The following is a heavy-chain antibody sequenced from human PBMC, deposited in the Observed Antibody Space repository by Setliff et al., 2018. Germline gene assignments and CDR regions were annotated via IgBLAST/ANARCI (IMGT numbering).Heavy chain of an antibody. J-gene: IGHJ6*03. Sequence: SETLSLTCSVSDDSFYSDYYFWGWIRQPPGKGLEWIATISSSGATNYNSSLKSRVTLSRDVAKRQFALNLRSVTAVDTAVYYCARMSGFLYMDVWGKGTMVTVSS. D-gene: IGHD3-3*01. CDR2: ISSSGAT. CDR1: DDSFYSDYYF. V-gene: IGHV4-39*01. CDR3: ARMSGFLYMDV.